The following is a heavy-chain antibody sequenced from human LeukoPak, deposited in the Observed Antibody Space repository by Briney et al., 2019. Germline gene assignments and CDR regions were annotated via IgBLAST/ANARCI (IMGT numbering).Heavy chain of an antibody. Sequence: PGGSLRLSCAASGFTFSSYGIHWVRQAPGKGLEWVAVTSYDGSNKYYADSVKGRFTISRDNSKNTLYLQMNSLRAEDTAVYYCAKAPHSELFLIDFWGQGTLVTVSS. CDR2: TSYDGSNK. CDR1: GFTFSSYG. J-gene: IGHJ4*02. D-gene: IGHD1-7*01. CDR3: AKAPHSELFLIDF. V-gene: IGHV3-30*18.